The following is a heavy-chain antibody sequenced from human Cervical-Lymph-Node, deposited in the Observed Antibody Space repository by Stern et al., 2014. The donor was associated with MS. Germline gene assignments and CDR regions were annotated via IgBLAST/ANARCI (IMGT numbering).Heavy chain of an antibody. CDR2: ISSSSSYI. D-gene: IGHD6-13*01. CDR1: GFTFSNHS. Sequence: VQLLESGGGLVKPGGSLRLSCAASGFTFSNHSMNWVRQAPGKRPEWVSSISSSSSYIYYADSVKGRFTISRDNAKNSVYLQMTYLRAEDTAVYYCARGRDSTKYGMDVWGQGTTVTVSS. J-gene: IGHJ6*02. CDR3: ARGRDSTKYGMDV. V-gene: IGHV3-21*01.